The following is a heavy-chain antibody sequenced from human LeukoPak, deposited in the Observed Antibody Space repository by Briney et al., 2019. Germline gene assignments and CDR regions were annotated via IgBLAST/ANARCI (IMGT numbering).Heavy chain of an antibody. CDR1: GFSFSTYW. CDR2: VNEDGSMK. Sequence: PGGSLRLSCAASGFSFSTYWMDWVRQAPGKGLEWVANVNEDGSMKNYVASAKGRFTISRDNTKNSVYLEMNSLRAEDTAVYYCAKNFGYQQFDSWGQGTLVTVSS. V-gene: IGHV3-7*01. D-gene: IGHD3-3*01. CDR3: AKNFGYQQFDS. J-gene: IGHJ4*02.